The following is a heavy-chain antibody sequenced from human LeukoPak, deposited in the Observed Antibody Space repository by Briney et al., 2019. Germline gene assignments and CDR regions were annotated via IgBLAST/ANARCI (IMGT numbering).Heavy chain of an antibody. Sequence: SGGSLRLSCAASGFTFSTYAMSWVRQAPGKGLEWVSGISGSGYSTYYADSVKGRFTISRDNSKNTLYLQMNSPRAEDTAIYYCAKGSSDCHGDAFDIWGQGTMVTVSS. CDR2: ISGSGYST. CDR1: GFTFSTYA. J-gene: IGHJ3*02. V-gene: IGHV3-23*01. D-gene: IGHD6-13*01. CDR3: AKGSSDCHGDAFDI.